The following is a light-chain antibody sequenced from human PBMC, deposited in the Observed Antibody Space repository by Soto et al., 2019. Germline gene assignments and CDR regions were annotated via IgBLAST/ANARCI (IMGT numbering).Light chain of an antibody. Sequence: EIVLTQSPGTLSLSPGERATLSCRASQSVSSSYLAWYQQKPGQAPRLLLYGASSRATVIPDRFSGSGSGTDFTLTISRLEPEDVAVYYCQQYGSSPQTFGQGTKLEIK. V-gene: IGKV3-20*01. CDR1: QSVSSSY. CDR3: QQYGSSPQT. J-gene: IGKJ2*01. CDR2: GAS.